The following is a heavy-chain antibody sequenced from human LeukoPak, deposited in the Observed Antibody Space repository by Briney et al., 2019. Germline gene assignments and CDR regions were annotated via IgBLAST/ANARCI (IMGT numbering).Heavy chain of an antibody. J-gene: IGHJ3*02. CDR1: GFTFSSYS. V-gene: IGHV3-21*01. CDR3: ARDWLRWYSSPAAFDI. CDR2: ISSSSSYI. Sequence: GGSLRLSCAASGFTFSSYSMNWVRQAPGEGLEWVSSISSSSSYIYYADSVKGRFTISRDNAKNSLYLQMNSLRAEDTAVYYCARDWLRWYSSPAAFDIWGQGTMVTVSS. D-gene: IGHD4-23*01.